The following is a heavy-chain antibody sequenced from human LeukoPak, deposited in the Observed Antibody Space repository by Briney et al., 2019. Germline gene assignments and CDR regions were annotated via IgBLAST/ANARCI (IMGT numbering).Heavy chain of an antibody. CDR3: ACPGLAAADSGGLYYFDY. CDR1: GYTFTSYD. CDR2: IIPIFGTA. D-gene: IGHD6-13*01. V-gene: IGHV1-69*13. J-gene: IGHJ4*02. Sequence: ASVKVSCKASGYTFTSYDISWVRQAPGQGLEWMGGIIPIFGTANYAQKFQGRVTITADESTSTAYMELSSLRSEDTAVYYCACPGLAAADSGGLYYFDYWGQGTLVTVSS.